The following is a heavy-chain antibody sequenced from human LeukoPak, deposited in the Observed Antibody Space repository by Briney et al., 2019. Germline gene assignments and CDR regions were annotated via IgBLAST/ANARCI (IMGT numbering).Heavy chain of an antibody. CDR1: GGSFSGYY. Sequence: SETLSLTCAVYGGSFSGYYWSWIRQAPGKGLEWIGEINHSGSTYYNPSLKSRVPISVDTSKNQFSLKLSSVTAADTAVFYCARERPRQQLVSYYYYYYSMDVWGKGTTVTVSS. V-gene: IGHV4-34*01. CDR3: ARERPRQQLVSYYYYYYSMDV. J-gene: IGHJ6*03. D-gene: IGHD6-13*01. CDR2: INHSGST.